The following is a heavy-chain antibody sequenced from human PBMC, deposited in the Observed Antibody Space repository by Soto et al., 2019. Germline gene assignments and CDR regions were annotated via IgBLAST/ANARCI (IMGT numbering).Heavy chain of an antibody. J-gene: IGHJ3*02. D-gene: IGHD3-10*01. V-gene: IGHV5-51*01. CDR2: IYPDDSDA. CDR1: GYSFTSYW. Sequence: GESLKISCKGSGYSFTSYWIGWVRQMPGKGLEWMGIIYPDDSDARYSPTFQGQVTISADKSISTAYQQWSSLKDSDTAMYYCARRTLITSRKNDAFDIWGQGTMVTVSS. CDR3: ARRTLITSRKNDAFDI.